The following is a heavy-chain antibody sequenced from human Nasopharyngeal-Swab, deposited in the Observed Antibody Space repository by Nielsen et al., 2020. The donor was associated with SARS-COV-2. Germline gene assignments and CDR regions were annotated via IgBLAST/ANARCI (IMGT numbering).Heavy chain of an antibody. CDR2: VYYGGRT. J-gene: IGHJ4*02. V-gene: IGHV4-39*01. CDR1: GGSISSIPFY. D-gene: IGHD6-6*01. CDR3: ARGRASMTY. Sequence: SETLSLTCTVSGGSISSIPFYWSWVRQSPGKGLEWIATVYYGGRTYYRPSLKSRVTLSVDSSNNQFSLKLTSVSAADSAVYYCARGRASMTYWGQGTLVTVSS.